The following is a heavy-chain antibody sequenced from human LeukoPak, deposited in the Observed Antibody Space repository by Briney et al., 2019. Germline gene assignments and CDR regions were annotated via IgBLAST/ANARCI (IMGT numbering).Heavy chain of an antibody. CDR2: FYPEDGET. D-gene: IGHD3-10*01. J-gene: IGHJ1*01. CDR1: GYTLTELS. Sequence: ASVTVSCMVSGYTLTELSMHWVRQAPGKGLEGMGGFYPEDGETIYAQKFQGRVTMTEDTSTDTAYMELSSLRSEDTAVYYCATDILGTDYGSGIPLRFQHWGQGTLVTVSS. V-gene: IGHV1-24*01. CDR3: ATDILGTDYGSGIPLRFQH.